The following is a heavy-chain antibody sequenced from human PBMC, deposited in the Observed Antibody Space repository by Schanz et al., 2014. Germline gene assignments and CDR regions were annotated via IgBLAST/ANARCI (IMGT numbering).Heavy chain of an antibody. CDR1: GFTVNTHY. CDR3: ATSYSSSSYFYVMDV. Sequence: EVQLVESGGGLVQPGGSLRLSCAVSGFTVNTHYMSWVRQAPGKGLEWISSMYINSGSTQYADSVKGRFIISRDSSKNILYLQMNSLRAEDTAIYYCATSYSSSSYFYVMDVWGQGTTVTVSS. V-gene: IGHV3-53*01. CDR2: MYINSGST. D-gene: IGHD6-6*01. J-gene: IGHJ6*02.